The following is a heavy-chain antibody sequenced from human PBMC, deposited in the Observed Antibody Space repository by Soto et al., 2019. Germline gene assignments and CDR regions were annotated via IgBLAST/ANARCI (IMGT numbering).Heavy chain of an antibody. CDR1: DSPISNYY. Sequence: SETLSLTCTVSDSPISNYYWGWFRQPPGLGLEWVGYIYYTGTTTYNPSLRSRVAISLDASKNQFSLNLRSVTAADTAVFYCARLIHCTTTSCNFDYCGQGTLVTVSS. CDR2: IYYTGTT. V-gene: IGHV4-59*08. CDR3: ARLIHCTTTSCNFDY. D-gene: IGHD2-2*01. J-gene: IGHJ4*02.